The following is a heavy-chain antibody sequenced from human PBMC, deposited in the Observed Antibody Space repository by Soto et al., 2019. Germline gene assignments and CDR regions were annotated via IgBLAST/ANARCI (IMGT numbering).Heavy chain of an antibody. CDR2: IFYSGST. D-gene: IGHD6-13*01. J-gene: IGHJ4*02. Sequence: SETLSLTCTVSGGSISSYYWSWIRQPPGKGLEWIGYIFYSGSTNYNPSLKSRVTISIDTSKNQFSLKLSSVTAADTAVYYCARRYSSSLDFWGQGTLVTVSS. CDR1: GGSISSYY. V-gene: IGHV4-59*08. CDR3: ARRYSSSLDF.